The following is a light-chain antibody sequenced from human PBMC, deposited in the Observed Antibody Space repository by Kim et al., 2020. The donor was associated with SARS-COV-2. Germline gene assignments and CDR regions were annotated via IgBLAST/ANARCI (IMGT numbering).Light chain of an antibody. Sequence: GQSITISGTGTSSDIGGNNYVSWYQQHPGKAPKLMIFDVTKRPSGVSGRFSASKSGNTASLTVSGPQAEDEADYYCTSYTSRSTLLFGGGTKLTVL. CDR3: TSYTSRSTLL. CDR2: DVT. J-gene: IGLJ2*01. CDR1: SSDIGGNNY. V-gene: IGLV2-14*03.